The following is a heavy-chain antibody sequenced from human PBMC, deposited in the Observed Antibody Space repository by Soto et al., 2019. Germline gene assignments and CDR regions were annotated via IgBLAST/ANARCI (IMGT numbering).Heavy chain of an antibody. CDR2: ISGYNGNT. CDR1: GYSFTTYG. J-gene: IGHJ6*02. Sequence: QVQLVQSRGEVKKPGASVKVSCKTSGYSFTTYGISWVRQAPGQGLEWMGWISGYNGNTNYAQNLQGRVTMTTDTSTSTAYRELRSLRSDDTAVYYCAREGPAAYYYYGMDVWGQGSTVTVSS. CDR3: AREGPAAYYYYGMDV. V-gene: IGHV1-18*01.